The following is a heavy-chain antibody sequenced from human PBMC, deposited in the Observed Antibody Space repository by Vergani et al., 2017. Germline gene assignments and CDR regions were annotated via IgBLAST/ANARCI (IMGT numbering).Heavy chain of an antibody. V-gene: IGHV3-23*01. CDR3: ARERIALNWFDP. CDR2: ISGSGGST. Sequence: EVQLLESGGGLVQPGGSLRLSCAASGFTFSSYAMSWVRQAPGKGLEWVSAISGSGGSTYYADSVKGRFTISRDNAKNSLYLQMNSLRAEDTAVYYCARERIALNWFDPWGQGTLVTVSS. CDR1: GFTFSSYA. J-gene: IGHJ5*02. D-gene: IGHD6-6*01.